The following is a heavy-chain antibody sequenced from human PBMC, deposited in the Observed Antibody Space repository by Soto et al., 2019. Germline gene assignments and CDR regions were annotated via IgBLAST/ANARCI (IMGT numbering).Heavy chain of an antibody. CDR3: AGHQIFGVVTTYFDY. J-gene: IGHJ4*02. D-gene: IGHD3-3*01. Sequence: SETLSLTCTVSGGSISSSSYYWGWIRQPPGKGLEWIGSIYYSGSTYYNPSLKSRVTISVDTSKNQFSLKLSSVTAADTAVYYCAGHQIFGVVTTYFDYWGQGTLVTVSS. CDR2: IYYSGST. V-gene: IGHV4-39*01. CDR1: GGSISSSSYY.